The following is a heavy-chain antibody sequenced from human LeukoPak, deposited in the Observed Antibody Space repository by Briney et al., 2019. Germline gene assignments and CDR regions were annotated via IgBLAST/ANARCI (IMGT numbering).Heavy chain of an antibody. CDR2: ISADGGST. CDR3: AKSPSLQAFDI. J-gene: IGHJ3*02. V-gene: IGHV3-23*01. CDR1: GFTFTNYG. Sequence: GGSLRLSCVGSGFTFTNYGMSWVRQAPGKGLECVSTISADGGSTYYPDSVKGRFTISRDNSRNTLYLQMNSLRAEDTAVYYCAKSPSLQAFDIWGQGTMVTVSS.